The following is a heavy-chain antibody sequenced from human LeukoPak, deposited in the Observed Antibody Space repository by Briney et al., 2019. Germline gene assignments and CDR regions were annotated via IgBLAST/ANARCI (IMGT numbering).Heavy chain of an antibody. CDR2: MNPNSGNT. D-gene: IGHD6-13*01. CDR1: GYTFTSYD. CDR3: ARDKIEYSSSWYPHWFDP. J-gene: IGHJ5*02. Sequence: ASVKVSCKASGYTFTSYDINWVRQATGQGLEWMGWMNPNSGNTGYAQKFQGRVTMTRNTSISTAYMELSRLRSDDTAVYYCARDKIEYSSSWYPHWFDPWGQGTLVTVSS. V-gene: IGHV1-8*01.